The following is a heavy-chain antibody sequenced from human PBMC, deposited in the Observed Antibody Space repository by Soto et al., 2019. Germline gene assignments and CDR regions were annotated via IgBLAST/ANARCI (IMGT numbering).Heavy chain of an antibody. Sequence: TLSLTCSVSGVSISGSSYYWGWIRQPPGKGLEWIGSIYYSGQTYYNPSLKSRVTISVDRSKNQFSLNLTSVTATDTAFYYCARHGSSWGQGTLVTVS. V-gene: IGHV4-39*01. CDR1: GVSISGSSYY. CDR2: IYYSGQT. J-gene: IGHJ5*02. CDR3: ARHGSS.